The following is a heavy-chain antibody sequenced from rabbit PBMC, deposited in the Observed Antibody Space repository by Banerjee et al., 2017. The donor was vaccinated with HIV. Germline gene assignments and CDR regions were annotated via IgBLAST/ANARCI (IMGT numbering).Heavy chain of an antibody. CDR1: GFSFSSGYY. J-gene: IGHJ4*01. CDR3: ARDLAGVIGWNFNL. D-gene: IGHD4-1*01. Sequence: QEQLEESGGGLVQPEGSLTLTCTASGFSFSSGYYMCWVRQAPGKGLEWIACIYAGSGGNTYYASWAKGRFTISKTSSTTVPLQMTSLTAADTATYFCARDLAGVIGWNFNLWGQGTLVTVS. V-gene: IGHV1S45*01. CDR2: IYAGSGGNT.